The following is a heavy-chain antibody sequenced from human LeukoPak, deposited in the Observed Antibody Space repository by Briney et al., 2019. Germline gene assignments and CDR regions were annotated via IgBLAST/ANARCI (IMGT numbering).Heavy chain of an antibody. J-gene: IGHJ4*02. V-gene: IGHV1-2*02. CDR2: INPNSGGT. Sequence: ASVKVSCKASGYTFTGYYMHWVRQAPGQGLEWMGWINPNSGGTNYARKFQGRVTMTRDTSISTAYMELSRLRSDDTAVYYCARGVTIFGVVIVYFDYWGQGTLVTVSS. D-gene: IGHD3-3*01. CDR1: GYTFTGYY. CDR3: ARGVTIFGVVIVYFDY.